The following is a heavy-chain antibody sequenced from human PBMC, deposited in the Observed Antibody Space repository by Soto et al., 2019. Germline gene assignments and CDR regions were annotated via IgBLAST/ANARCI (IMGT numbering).Heavy chain of an antibody. D-gene: IGHD2-15*01. CDR3: AKSRYCSGGSCSYYFDY. CDR1: GFTFSSYG. Sequence: GSLRLSCAASGFTFSSYGIHWVRQAPGKGLEWVAVISYDGSNKYYADSVKGRFTISRDNSKNTLYLQMNSLRAEDTAVYYCAKSRYCSGGSCSYYFDYWGQGTLVTVSS. V-gene: IGHV3-30*18. CDR2: ISYDGSNK. J-gene: IGHJ4*02.